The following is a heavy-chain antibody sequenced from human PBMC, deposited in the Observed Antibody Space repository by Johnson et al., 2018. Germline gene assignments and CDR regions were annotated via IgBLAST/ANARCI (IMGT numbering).Heavy chain of an antibody. CDR1: GFTFDDYA. J-gene: IGHJ6*02. D-gene: IGHD2-2*02. CDR2: ISWNSGSK. CDR3: AKDRRGCTTTICYSRGEMDV. V-gene: IGHV3-9*01. Sequence: VQLVQSGGGLVQPGRSLRLSCAASGFTFDDYAMHWVRQAPGKGLEWVSGISWNSGSKGYVDSVKGRFTISRDNAKNTLSLQMNGLRVEDTAVYYCAKDRRGCTTTICYSRGEMDVWGQGTTVTVSS.